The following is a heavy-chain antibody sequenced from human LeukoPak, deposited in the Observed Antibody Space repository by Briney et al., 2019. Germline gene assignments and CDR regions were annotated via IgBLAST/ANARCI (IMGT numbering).Heavy chain of an antibody. Sequence: PSETLSLTCTVSGGSISSGDYYWSWIRQPPGKGLEWIGYIYYSGSTYYNPSLKSRVTISVDTSKNQFSLKPSSVTAADTAVYYCARDRGDQYGGNSEGAFDIWGQGTMVTVSS. CDR2: IYYSGST. D-gene: IGHD4-23*01. V-gene: IGHV4-30-4*01. CDR1: GGSISSGDYY. CDR3: ARDRGDQYGGNSEGAFDI. J-gene: IGHJ3*02.